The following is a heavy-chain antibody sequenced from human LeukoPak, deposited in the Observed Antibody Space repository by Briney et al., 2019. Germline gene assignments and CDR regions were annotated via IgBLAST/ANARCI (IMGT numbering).Heavy chain of an antibody. Sequence: GASVTVSCKASGYTFTGYYMHWVRQAPGQGLEWMAWINPNSGGTNYAQKFQGRVTMTRDTSISTAYMELSRLRSDDTAVYYCARVYSSGWPIDYWGQGTLVTVSS. CDR1: GYTFTGYY. V-gene: IGHV1-2*02. J-gene: IGHJ4*02. CDR3: ARVYSSGWPIDY. D-gene: IGHD6-19*01. CDR2: INPNSGGT.